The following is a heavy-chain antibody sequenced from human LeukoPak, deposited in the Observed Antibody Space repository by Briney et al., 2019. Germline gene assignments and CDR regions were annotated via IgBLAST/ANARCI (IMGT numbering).Heavy chain of an antibody. J-gene: IGHJ4*02. D-gene: IGHD3-10*01. Sequence: PPGGSLRLSCVASGLTFNSHSMSWVRQAPGMGLEWVSVVSTNGDVTFYADSVKGRFTISRDNSKNTLFLRMNSLRAEDTAVYYCAKLSLSGRSQSADYWGQGTLVTVSS. V-gene: IGHV3-23*01. CDR3: AKLSLSGRSQSADY. CDR1: GLTFNSHS. CDR2: VSTNGDVT.